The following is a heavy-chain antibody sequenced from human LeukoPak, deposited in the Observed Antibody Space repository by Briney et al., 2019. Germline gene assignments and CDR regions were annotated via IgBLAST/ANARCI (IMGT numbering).Heavy chain of an antibody. V-gene: IGHV3-7*01. CDR1: GFTFGTFW. CDR2: INQDGTEK. D-gene: IGHD4-17*01. J-gene: IGHJ3*02. CDR3: ARDPNGDYIGTFDM. Sequence: GGSLRLSCAASGFTFGTFWMSWVRQAPGKGLEWVANINQDGTEKHYVDSVKGRFTISRDNAKKSLYLQMNSLRAEDTAVYFCARDPNGDYIGTFDMWAEGQWSASLQ.